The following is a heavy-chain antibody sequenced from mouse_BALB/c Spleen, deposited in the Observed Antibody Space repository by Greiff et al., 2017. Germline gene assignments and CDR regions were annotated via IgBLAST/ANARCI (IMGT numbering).Heavy chain of an antibody. CDR2: IDPENGNT. V-gene: IGHV14-1*02. D-gene: IGHD1-1*01. J-gene: IGHJ1*01. CDR1: GFNIKDYY. Sequence: EVQLQQSGAELVRPGALVKLSCKASGFNIKDYYMHWVKQRPEQGLEWIGWIDPENGNTIYDPKFQGKASITADTSSNTAYLQLSSLTSEDTAVYYCASYYGSSHWYFDVWGAGTTVTVSS. CDR3: ASYYGSSHWYFDV.